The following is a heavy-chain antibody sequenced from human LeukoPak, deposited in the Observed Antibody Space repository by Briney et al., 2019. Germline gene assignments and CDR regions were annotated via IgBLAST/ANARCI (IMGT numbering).Heavy chain of an antibody. CDR2: IKSKTDGGTT. Sequence: GGSLRLSCAASGFTFSNAWMSWVRQAPGKGLEWVGRIKSKTDGGTTDYAAPVKGRFTISRDDSKNTLYLQMNSLRTEDTAVYYCTTGYYYGDGAGYWGQGTLVTVSS. CDR1: GFTFSNAW. V-gene: IGHV3-15*01. D-gene: IGHD3-22*01. CDR3: TTGYYYGDGAGY. J-gene: IGHJ4*02.